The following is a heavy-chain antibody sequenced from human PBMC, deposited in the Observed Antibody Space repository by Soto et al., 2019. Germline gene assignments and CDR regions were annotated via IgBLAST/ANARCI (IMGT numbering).Heavy chain of an antibody. CDR1: GFTFSSYS. V-gene: IGHV3-48*01. J-gene: IGHJ6*02. CDR2: ISSSSSTI. D-gene: IGHD6-19*01. CDR3: ARDINMGYSSGWLGYYYYYGMDV. Sequence: PGGSLRLSCAASGFTFSSYSMNWVRQAPGKGLEWVSYISSSSSTIYYADSVKGRFTISRDNAKNSLYLQMNSLRAEDTAVYYCARDINMGYSSGWLGYYYYYGMDVWGQGTTVTVS.